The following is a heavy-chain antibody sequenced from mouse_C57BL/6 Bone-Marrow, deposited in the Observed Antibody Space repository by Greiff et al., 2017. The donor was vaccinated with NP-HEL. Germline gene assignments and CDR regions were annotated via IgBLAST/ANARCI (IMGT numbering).Heavy chain of an antibody. V-gene: IGHV8-12*01. D-gene: IGHD1-1*01. CDR3: ARSPYGSSPYWYFDV. Sequence: QVTLNVSGPGILQSSQTLSLTCSFSGFSLSTSGMGVSWIRQPSGKGLEWLAHIYWDDDKRYNPSLKSRLTISKDTSRNQVFLKITSVDTADTATYYCARSPYGSSPYWYFDVWGTGTTVTVSS. J-gene: IGHJ1*03. CDR2: IYWDDDK. CDR1: GFSLSTSGMG.